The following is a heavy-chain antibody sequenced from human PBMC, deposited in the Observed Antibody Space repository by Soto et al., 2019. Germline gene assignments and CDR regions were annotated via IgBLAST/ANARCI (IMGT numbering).Heavy chain of an antibody. CDR2: ISGSGGST. D-gene: IGHD2-15*01. V-gene: IGHV3-23*01. CDR3: AKWYCSGGSCYPTFDS. Sequence: EVQLLESGGGFVQPGGSLRLSCAGSGFNLKNYAMSWVRQAPGKGLEWVSGISGSGGSTYYTDSVKGRFTMSRDNSKNTLYLQMNSLRAEDTAVYYCAKWYCSGGSCYPTFDSWGQGTLVTVSS. CDR1: GFNLKNYA. J-gene: IGHJ4*02.